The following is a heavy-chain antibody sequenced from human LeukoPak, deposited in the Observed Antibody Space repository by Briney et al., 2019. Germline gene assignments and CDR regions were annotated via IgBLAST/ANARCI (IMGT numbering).Heavy chain of an antibody. Sequence: ASVKVSCKASGYTFTSYGISWVRQAPGQGLEWMGWISSYNGNTNYAQKLQGRVTMATDTSTSTAYMELRSLRSDDTAVYYCARVEVWEQHGDYWGQGTLVTVSS. V-gene: IGHV1-18*01. D-gene: IGHD1-26*01. CDR3: ARVEVWEQHGDY. J-gene: IGHJ4*02. CDR1: GYTFTSYG. CDR2: ISSYNGNT.